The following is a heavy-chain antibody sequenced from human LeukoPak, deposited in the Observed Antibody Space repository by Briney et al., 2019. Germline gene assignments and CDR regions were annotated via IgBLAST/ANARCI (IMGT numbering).Heavy chain of an antibody. J-gene: IGHJ3*02. D-gene: IGHD1-26*01. Sequence: PGGSLRLSCAASGFTFNTYTMNWVRQAPGKGLEWVSSISSGTSYIYYADSVKGRFTISRDNAKDSLYLQMNSLRAEDTAVYYCARDPTSSWETAFDIWGQGTMVTVSS. CDR2: ISSGTSYI. CDR3: ARDPTSSWETAFDI. CDR1: GFTFNTYT. V-gene: IGHV3-21*01.